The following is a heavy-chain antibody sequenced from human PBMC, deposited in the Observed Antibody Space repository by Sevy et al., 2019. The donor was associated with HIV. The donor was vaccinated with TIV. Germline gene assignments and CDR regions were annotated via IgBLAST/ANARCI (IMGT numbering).Heavy chain of an antibody. CDR1: GGSISSYY. V-gene: IGHV4-59*01. J-gene: IGHJ5*02. CDR3: ARSYLRWSPQGWFDP. Sequence: SETLSLTCTVSGGSISSYYWSWIRQPPGKGLEWIGYIYYSGSTNYNPSLKSRVTISVDTSKNQFSLKLSSVTAADTAVYYCARSYLRWSPQGWFDPWGQGTLVTVSS. D-gene: IGHD4-17*01. CDR2: IYYSGST.